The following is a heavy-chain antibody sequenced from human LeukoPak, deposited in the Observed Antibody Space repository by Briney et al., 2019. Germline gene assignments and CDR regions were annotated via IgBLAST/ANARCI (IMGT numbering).Heavy chain of an antibody. CDR1: GYTFTGYY. CDR2: ISAYNGNR. CDR3: ARDLWFGELNVFDI. V-gene: IGHV1-18*04. J-gene: IGHJ3*02. Sequence: ASVKVSCKASGYTFTGYYMHWVRQAPGQGLEWMGWISAYNGNRNYAQNLQGRVTMTTDTSTTTAYMELRSLRSDDTAVYYCARDLWFGELNVFDIWGQGTRVTVSS. D-gene: IGHD3-10*01.